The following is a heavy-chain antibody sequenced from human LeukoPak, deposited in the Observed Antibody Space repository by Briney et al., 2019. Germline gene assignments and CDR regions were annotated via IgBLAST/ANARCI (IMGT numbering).Heavy chain of an antibody. CDR1: GGSVNSGGYY. J-gene: IGHJ4*02. Sequence: SQTLSLTCTVSGGSVNSGGYYWSWIRQHPGKGLEWIGYISYSGSTYYNPSLKSRLTLSLDTSKNQFSLRLSSVSAADAAVYFCAVGPHHYFDSWGQGTLVTVSS. CDR2: ISYSGST. CDR3: AVGPHHYFDS. V-gene: IGHV4-31*03.